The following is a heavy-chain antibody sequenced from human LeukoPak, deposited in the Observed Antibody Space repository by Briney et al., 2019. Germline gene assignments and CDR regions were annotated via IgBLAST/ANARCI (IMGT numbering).Heavy chain of an antibody. CDR1: GFTFSNYA. CDR3: AQQWPNTDY. Sequence: HPGGSLRLSCAASGFTFSNYAMSWVRQAPGKGLEWVSGISGSGGSTYYADSVKGRFTISRDNSKNTLYLQMNSLRAEDTAVYYCAQQWPNTDYWGQGTLVTVSS. V-gene: IGHV3-23*01. CDR2: ISGSGGST. J-gene: IGHJ4*02. D-gene: IGHD6-19*01.